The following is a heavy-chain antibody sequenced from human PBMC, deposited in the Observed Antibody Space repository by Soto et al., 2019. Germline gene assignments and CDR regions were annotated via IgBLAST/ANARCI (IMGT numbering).Heavy chain of an antibody. CDR2: INPNSGGT. CDR3: ARVCSSTSCHEWFDP. Sequence: SVKVSCKASGYTFTGYYMHWVRQAPVQGLEWMGWINPNSGGTNYAQKFQGWVTMTRDTSISTAYMELSRLRSDDTAAYYCARVCSSTSCHEWFDPWGQGTLVTVSS. V-gene: IGHV1-2*04. CDR1: GYTFTGYY. D-gene: IGHD2-2*01. J-gene: IGHJ5*02.